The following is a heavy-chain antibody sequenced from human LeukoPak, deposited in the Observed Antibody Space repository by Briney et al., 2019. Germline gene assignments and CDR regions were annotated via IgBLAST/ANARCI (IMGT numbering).Heavy chain of an antibody. D-gene: IGHD6-19*01. CDR1: GFTFSNYW. J-gene: IGHJ4*02. Sequence: RPGGSLRLSCAASGFTFSNYWMHWVRQTPGKGLVWVSRLNSDGTTIGYADSVKGRFTISGDNAKSTLFLQMNSLKVEDTGVYYCARAARRSSSGWYAFDSWGQGTLVTVSS. CDR3: ARAARRSSSGWYAFDS. CDR2: LNSDGTTI. V-gene: IGHV3-74*01.